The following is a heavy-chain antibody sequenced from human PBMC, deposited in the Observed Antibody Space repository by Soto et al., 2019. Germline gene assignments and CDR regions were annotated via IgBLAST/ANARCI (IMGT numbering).Heavy chain of an antibody. CDR1: GFTFSSYG. J-gene: IGHJ4*02. CDR2: ISYDGSNE. Sequence: QVQLVESGGGVVQPGRSLRLSCAASGFTFSSYGMHWVRQAPGKGLEWVALISYDGSNEYYADSVKGRFTISRDNSKNTLYLQMYSLRAEDTAVYYCAKEGRRVSGCFDYWGQGTLVTVSS. D-gene: IGHD1-26*01. CDR3: AKEGRRVSGCFDY. V-gene: IGHV3-30*18.